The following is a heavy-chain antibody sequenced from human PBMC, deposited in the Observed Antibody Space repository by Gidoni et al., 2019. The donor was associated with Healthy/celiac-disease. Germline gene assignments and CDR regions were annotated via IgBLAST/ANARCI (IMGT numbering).Heavy chain of an antibody. D-gene: IGHD3-10*01. V-gene: IGHV3-33*01. CDR3: ARDGSGSYDWFDP. Sequence: QVQLVESGGGVVQPGRSLRLSCAASGFTFSSYGMHWVRQAPGKGLGWVAVIWYDGSNKYYADSVKGRFTISRDNSKNTLYLQMNSLRAEDTAVYYCARDGSGSYDWFDPWGQGTLVTVSS. CDR1: GFTFSSYG. CDR2: IWYDGSNK. J-gene: IGHJ5*02.